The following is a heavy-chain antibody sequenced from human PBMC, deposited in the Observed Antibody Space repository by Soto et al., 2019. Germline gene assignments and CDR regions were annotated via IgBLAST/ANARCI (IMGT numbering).Heavy chain of an antibody. V-gene: IGHV2-5*02. CDR2: IYWDDDK. J-gene: IGHJ4*02. Sequence: QITLKESGPTLVKPTQTLTLTCTFSGFSLSTSGVGVGWIRQPPGKALEWLALIYWDDDKRYSPSLKSRLTHTKDTSKNQVVLTMTNMDPVDTATYYCAHDSGWTTYFDYWGQGTLVTVSS. CDR3: AHDSGWTTYFDY. D-gene: IGHD6-19*01. CDR1: GFSLSTSGVG.